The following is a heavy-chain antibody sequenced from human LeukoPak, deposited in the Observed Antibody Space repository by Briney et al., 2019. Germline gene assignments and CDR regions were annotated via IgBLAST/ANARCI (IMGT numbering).Heavy chain of an antibody. Sequence: GGSLRLSCAASGFTFSSYSMNWVRQAPGKGLEWVSYIGSGGSTTYYAGSVKGRFTVSRDNAKNSLYLQMNSLRAEDTAVYYCARDHMGYDYWGQGTLVTVSS. CDR2: IGSGGSTT. V-gene: IGHV3-48*04. D-gene: IGHD1-26*01. J-gene: IGHJ4*02. CDR3: ARDHMGYDY. CDR1: GFTFSSYS.